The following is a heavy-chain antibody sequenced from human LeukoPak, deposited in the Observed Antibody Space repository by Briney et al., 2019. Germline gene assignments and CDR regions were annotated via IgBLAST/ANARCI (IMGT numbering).Heavy chain of an antibody. J-gene: IGHJ3*02. CDR1: GFIFPDYW. CDR2: IRGDGRAT. V-gene: IGHV3-74*01. D-gene: IGHD3-10*01. Sequence: GGSLRLSCTASGFIFPDYWMHWVRQAPGSELGWVARIRGDGRATTYADSVKGRFTISRDNSKNTLYLQMTSLRAEDTAVYYCAREGRITMVRGVKGNAFDIWGQGTMVTVSS. CDR3: AREGRITMVRGVKGNAFDI.